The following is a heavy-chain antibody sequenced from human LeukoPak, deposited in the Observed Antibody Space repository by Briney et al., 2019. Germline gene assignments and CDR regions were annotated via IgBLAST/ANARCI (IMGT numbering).Heavy chain of an antibody. V-gene: IGHV3-7*01. CDR1: GFTFSSYG. CDR2: IKQDGSEK. D-gene: IGHD3-10*01. Sequence: GGSLRLSCAASGFTFSSYGMSWARQAPGKGLEWVANIKQDGSEKYYVDSVKGRFTISRDNAKNSLYLQMNSLRAEDTAVYYCAREAGGVTMVRGVIILYNWFDPWGQGTLVTVSS. J-gene: IGHJ5*02. CDR3: AREAGGVTMVRGVIILYNWFDP.